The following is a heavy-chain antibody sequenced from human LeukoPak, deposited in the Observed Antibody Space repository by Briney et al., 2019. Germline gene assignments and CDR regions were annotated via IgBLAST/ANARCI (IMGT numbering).Heavy chain of an antibody. CDR2: IYHSGST. V-gene: IGHV4-38-2*02. J-gene: IGHJ4*02. CDR3: ARAQVGVTTQSSFDY. Sequence: TSSETLSLTCTVSGYSISSGYYWGWTRQPPGKGLEWIGSIYHSGSTYYNPSLKSRVTISVDTSKNQFSLKLSSVTAADTAVYYCARAQVGVTTQSSFDYWGQGTLVTVSS. D-gene: IGHD1-26*01. CDR1: GYSISSGYY.